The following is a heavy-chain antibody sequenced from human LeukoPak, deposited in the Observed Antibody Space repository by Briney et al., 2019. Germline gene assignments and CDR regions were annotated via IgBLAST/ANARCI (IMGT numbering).Heavy chain of an antibody. CDR3: ARDRTRIQAGTPAY. Sequence: ASVKVSCKASGYTFTSYGISWVRQAPGQGLEWTGWISAYNGNTNYAQKPQGRVTMTTDTSTSTAYMELRSLRSDDTAVYYCARDRTRIQAGTPAYWGQGTLVTVSS. V-gene: IGHV1-18*01. J-gene: IGHJ4*02. CDR2: ISAYNGNT. D-gene: IGHD6-13*01. CDR1: GYTFTSYG.